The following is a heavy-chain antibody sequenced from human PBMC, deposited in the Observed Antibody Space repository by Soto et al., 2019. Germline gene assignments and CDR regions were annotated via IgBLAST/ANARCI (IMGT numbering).Heavy chain of an antibody. V-gene: IGHV4-4*07. CDR2: IYSSGGT. CDR3: ARGQRFSDWFDP. J-gene: IGHJ5*02. CDR1: GGSMNNYY. Sequence: QVHLQESGPGLVKPSETLSLSCSVSGGSMNNYYWTWIRLPAGKGLEWIGRIYSSGGTHYNPSLKSRVTIPLDTSKNQFSLRLNSVTAADTAVYYCARGQRFSDWFDPWGQGTLVTVSS. D-gene: IGHD3-3*01.